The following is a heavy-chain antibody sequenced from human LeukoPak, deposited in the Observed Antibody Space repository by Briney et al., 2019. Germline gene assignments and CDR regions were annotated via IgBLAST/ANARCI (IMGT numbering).Heavy chain of an antibody. CDR3: ARAMSIAARLQTIFDY. Sequence: ASVKVSCKASGYTFTGYYMHWVRQAPGQGLEWMGWFNPNSGGTNYAQKFQGRVTMTRDTSISTAYMELGRLRSDDTAVYYCARAMSIAARLQTIFDYWGQGTLVTVSS. V-gene: IGHV1-2*02. D-gene: IGHD6-6*01. CDR2: FNPNSGGT. J-gene: IGHJ4*02. CDR1: GYTFTGYY.